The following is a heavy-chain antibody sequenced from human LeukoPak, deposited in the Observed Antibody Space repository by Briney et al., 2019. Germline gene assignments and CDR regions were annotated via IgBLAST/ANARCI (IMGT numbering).Heavy chain of an antibody. J-gene: IGHJ4*02. Sequence: GGSLRLSCAASGFTFSSYGLHWVRQAPGKGLEWVAVVSYDGSNTYYTDSVKGRFTISRDNSKSTLYLQMNSLRAEDAAVYYCAKGDYYGDYFPFDYWGQGTRVTVSS. CDR2: VSYDGSNT. V-gene: IGHV3-30*18. CDR1: GFTFSSYG. D-gene: IGHD4-17*01. CDR3: AKGDYYGDYFPFDY.